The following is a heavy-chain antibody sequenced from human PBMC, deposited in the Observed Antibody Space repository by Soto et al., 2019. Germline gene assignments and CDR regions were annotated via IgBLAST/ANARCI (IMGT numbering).Heavy chain of an antibody. D-gene: IGHD2-8*01. CDR1: GSTFSSYS. V-gene: IGHV3-48*02. CDR2: ISSSSSTI. CDR3: ARSGCTNGVCSREVISGLVPSYFDY. Sequence: PGGSLRVSCAASGSTFSSYSRNWVRQAPGKGLEWVSYISSSSSTIYYADSVKGRFTISRDNAKNSLYLQMNSLRDEDTAVYYCARSGCTNGVCSREVISGLVPSYFDYWGQGTLVTVSS. J-gene: IGHJ4*02.